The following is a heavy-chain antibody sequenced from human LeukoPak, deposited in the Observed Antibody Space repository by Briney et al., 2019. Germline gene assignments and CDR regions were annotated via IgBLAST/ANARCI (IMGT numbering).Heavy chain of an antibody. J-gene: IGHJ4*02. Sequence: SETLSLTCTVSGGSISSYYWSWIRQPPGKGLEWIGYIYYSGSTNYNPSLKSRVTISVDTSKNQFSLKLSSVTAADTAVYYCARAHPSFYDILTGYYRTLRGIYFDYWGQGTLVTVSS. CDR2: IYYSGST. V-gene: IGHV4-59*01. CDR3: ARAHPSFYDILTGYYRTLRGIYFDY. D-gene: IGHD3-9*01. CDR1: GGSISSYY.